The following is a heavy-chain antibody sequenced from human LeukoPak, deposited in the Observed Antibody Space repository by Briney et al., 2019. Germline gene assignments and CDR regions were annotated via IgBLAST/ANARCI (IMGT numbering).Heavy chain of an antibody. CDR1: GFTFSSYS. J-gene: IGHJ4*02. CDR2: ISSSSSYI. V-gene: IGHV3-21*01. Sequence: PGGSLRLSCAASGFTFSSYSMNWVRQAPGKGLEWVSSISSSSSYIYYADSAKGRFTISRDNAKNSLYLQMNSLRAEDTAVYYCARGDVDIVATSAYYFDYWGQGTLVTVSS. CDR3: ARGDVDIVATSAYYFDY. D-gene: IGHD5-12*01.